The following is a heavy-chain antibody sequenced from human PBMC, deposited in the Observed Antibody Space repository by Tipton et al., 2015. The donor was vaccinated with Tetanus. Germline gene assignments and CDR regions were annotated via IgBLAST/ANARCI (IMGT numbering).Heavy chain of an antibody. Sequence: GLVKPSETLSLTCAVYGGSFSGYYWSWIRQPPGKGLEWIGEINHSGSTNYNPSLKSRVTISVDAPKNQFSLKLSSVTAADTAVYYCARGRRDYYDSSGYYCLPWGQGTLVTVSS. CDR2: INHSGST. J-gene: IGHJ5*02. V-gene: IGHV4-34*01. CDR1: GGSFSGYY. D-gene: IGHD3-22*01. CDR3: ARGRRDYYDSSGYYCLP.